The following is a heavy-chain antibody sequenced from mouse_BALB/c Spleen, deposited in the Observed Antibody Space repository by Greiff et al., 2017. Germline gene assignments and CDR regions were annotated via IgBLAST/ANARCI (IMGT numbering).Heavy chain of an antibody. D-gene: IGHD2-3*01. CDR1: GYAFSSYW. CDR3: TRWVYDGYYPYAMDY. CDR2: IYPGDGDT. J-gene: IGHJ4*01. Sequence: QVQLKESGAELVRPGSSVKISCKASGYAFSSYWMNWVKQRPGQGLEWIGQIYPGDGDTNYNGKFKGKATLTADKSSSTAYMQLSSLTSEDSAVYYCTRWVYDGYYPYAMDYWGQGTSVTVST. V-gene: IGHV1-80*01.